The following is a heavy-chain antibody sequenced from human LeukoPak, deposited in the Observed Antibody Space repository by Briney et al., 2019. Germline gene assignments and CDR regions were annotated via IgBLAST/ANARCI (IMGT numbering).Heavy chain of an antibody. Sequence: AGGSLRLSCAASGFTFSSYGMHWVRQAPGKGLEWVSSISSGSTYMYYADSVKGRFTISRDNAQNSVFLQMNSLRAEDTAVYYCGRVGGRSKAAKGDAFDIWGQGTMVVVTS. V-gene: IGHV3-21*06. CDR2: ISSGSTYM. J-gene: IGHJ3*02. CDR3: GRVGGRSKAAKGDAFDI. D-gene: IGHD6-6*01. CDR1: GFTFSSYG.